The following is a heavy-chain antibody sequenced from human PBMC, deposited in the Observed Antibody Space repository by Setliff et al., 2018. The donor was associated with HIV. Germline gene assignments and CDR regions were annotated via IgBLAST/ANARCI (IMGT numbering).Heavy chain of an antibody. Sequence: PSETLSLTCTVSGGSISSHYWTWIRQPPGNGLEWIGDIYYTGNTNYNPSLKSRVTISVDTSKNQISLKVNSVTAADTAVYYCARVSSTYWYSIFRNYYYHMDVWGKGTTVTVSS. V-gene: IGHV4-59*11. D-gene: IGHD2-8*02. J-gene: IGHJ6*03. CDR1: GGSISSHY. CDR2: IYYTGNT. CDR3: ARVSSTYWYSIFRNYYYHMDV.